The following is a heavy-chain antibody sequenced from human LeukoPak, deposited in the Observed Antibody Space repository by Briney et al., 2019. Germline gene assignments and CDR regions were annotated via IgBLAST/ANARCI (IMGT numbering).Heavy chain of an antibody. CDR3: ARGEFGILTGPKGPNWFDP. D-gene: IGHD3-9*01. V-gene: IGHV3-23*01. CDR1: GFTFSSYA. J-gene: IGHJ5*02. CDR2: ISGSGGST. Sequence: GGSLRLSCAASGFTFSSYAMSWVRQAPGKGLEWVSAISGSGGSTYYADSVKGRFTISRDNSKNTLYLQMNSLRAEDTAVYYCARGEFGILTGPKGPNWFDPWGQGTLVTVSS.